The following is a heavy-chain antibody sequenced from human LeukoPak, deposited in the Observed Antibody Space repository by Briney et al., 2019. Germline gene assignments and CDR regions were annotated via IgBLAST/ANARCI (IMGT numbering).Heavy chain of an antibody. CDR3: ARGSKYSSSWYVDY. Sequence: GGSLRLSCAAFGFTFSSYWMHWVRQAPGKGPVWVSSMNSDESTTTYADSVKGRFTISSDNANNTLYLQMNSLRVEDTAVYYCARGSKYSSSWYVDYWGQGTLVTVSS. CDR1: GFTFSSYW. CDR2: MNSDESTT. V-gene: IGHV3-74*01. D-gene: IGHD6-13*01. J-gene: IGHJ4*02.